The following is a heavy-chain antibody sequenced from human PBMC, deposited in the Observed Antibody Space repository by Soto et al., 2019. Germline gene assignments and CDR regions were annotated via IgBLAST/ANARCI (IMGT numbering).Heavy chain of an antibody. CDR2: ISAYNGNT. D-gene: IGHD3-10*01. CDR1: GYTFTSYG. Sequence: ASVKVSCKASGYTFTSYGISWVRQAPGQGLEWMGWISAYNGNTNYAQKLQGRVTMTTDTSTSTAYMELRSLRSDDTAVYYCARDVLGPSYYCARAPQRWGAFDIWGQGTMVTVSS. J-gene: IGHJ3*02. CDR3: ARDVLGPSYYCARAPQRWGAFDI. V-gene: IGHV1-18*01.